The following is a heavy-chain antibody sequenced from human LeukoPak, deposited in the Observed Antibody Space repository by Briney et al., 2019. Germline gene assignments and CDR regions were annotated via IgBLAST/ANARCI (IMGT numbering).Heavy chain of an antibody. CDR3: ARARYSSGWYYQH. Sequence: PGGSLRLSCAASGFTFDDYGMSWVRQAPGKGLEWVSGINWNGGSTGYADSVKGRFTISGDNAKNTLYLQMNSLRAEDTAVYYCARARYSSGWYYQHWGQGTLVTVSS. J-gene: IGHJ1*01. V-gene: IGHV3-20*04. CDR1: GFTFDDYG. CDR2: INWNGGST. D-gene: IGHD6-19*01.